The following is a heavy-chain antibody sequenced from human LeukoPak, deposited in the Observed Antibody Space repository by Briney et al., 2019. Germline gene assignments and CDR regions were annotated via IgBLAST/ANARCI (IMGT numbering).Heavy chain of an antibody. CDR1: GFTVSSNY. CDR3: VKGYCSSISCSLIDY. Sequence: PGGSLRLSCAASGFTVSSNYMTWVRQGPGKGLEYISGISSNGGSTNYADSVKGRFTISRDNSKNTLHLQMSSLRAEDTAVYYCVKGYCSSISCSLIDYGGQGTLVTVSS. V-gene: IGHV3-64D*06. D-gene: IGHD2-2*01. CDR2: ISSNGGST. J-gene: IGHJ4*02.